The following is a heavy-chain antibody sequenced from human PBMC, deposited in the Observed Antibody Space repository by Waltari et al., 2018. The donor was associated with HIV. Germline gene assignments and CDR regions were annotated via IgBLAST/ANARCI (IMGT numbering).Heavy chain of an antibody. Sequence: DVRLVESGGGFMQSGGSLKLACAASGFNFSDFSMNWVRQAPGKRLEWIGYISSGGGTKYYADSVKGRFPISRDNVRDSVYLQMNGLREEDTASYFCARDATLCNGGYCYWPYYFDFWGRGVLVTVSS. CDR1: GFNFSDFS. CDR2: ISSGGGTK. CDR3: ARDATLCNGGYCYWPYYFDF. J-gene: IGHJ5*01. V-gene: IGHV3-48*02. D-gene: IGHD2-21*01.